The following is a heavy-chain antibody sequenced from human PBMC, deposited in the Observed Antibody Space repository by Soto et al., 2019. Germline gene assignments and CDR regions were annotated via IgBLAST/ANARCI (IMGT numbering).Heavy chain of an antibody. CDR1: GFTFSSYA. J-gene: IGHJ6*02. CDR2: ISNDGSNK. V-gene: IGHV3-30-3*01. D-gene: IGHD3-22*01. CDR3: ARDSAPHDSSGYYPGTYYYYGMDV. Sequence: QVQLVESGGGVVQPGRSLRLSCAASGFTFSSYAMHWVRQAPGKGLEWVAVISNDGSNKYYSDSVKGRFTISRDNSKNTLYLQMNSLRAEDTAVYYCARDSAPHDSSGYYPGTYYYYGMDVWGQGTTVTVSS.